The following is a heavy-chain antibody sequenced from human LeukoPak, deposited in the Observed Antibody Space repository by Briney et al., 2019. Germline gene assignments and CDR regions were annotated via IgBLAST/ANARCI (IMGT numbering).Heavy chain of an antibody. D-gene: IGHD2-2*01. V-gene: IGHV1-46*03. CDR2: INPSGGST. CDR3: ARDDRLTDIVVVPAPTSLDY. CDR1: GYTFTSYY. J-gene: IGHJ4*02. Sequence: ASVKVSCKASGYTFTSYYMHWVRQAPGQGLEWMGIINPSGGSTSYAQKFQGRVTMTGDTSTSTVCMELSSLRSEDTAVYYCARDDRLTDIVVVPAPTSLDYWGQGTLVTVSS.